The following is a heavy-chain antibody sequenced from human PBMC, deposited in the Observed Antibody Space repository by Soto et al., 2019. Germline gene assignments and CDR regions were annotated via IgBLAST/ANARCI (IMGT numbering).Heavy chain of an antibody. CDR1: GCTISSYC. Sequence: PSVPLSLTCTFSGCTISSYCCSLIRQTPGKGLEWIGYIYYSGSTNYNPSLKSRVTISVDTSKNQFSLKLSSVTAADTAVYYCARDSYYYGSGSYYVTKDYNWFDPWGQGTLVTVSS. CDR2: IYYSGST. D-gene: IGHD3-10*01. J-gene: IGHJ5*02. CDR3: ARDSYYYGSGSYYVTKDYNWFDP. V-gene: IGHV4-59*01.